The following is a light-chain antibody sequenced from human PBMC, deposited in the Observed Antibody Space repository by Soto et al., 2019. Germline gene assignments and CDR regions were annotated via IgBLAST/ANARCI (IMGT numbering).Light chain of an antibody. J-gene: IGKJ1*01. CDR2: GAS. CDR1: QSVTSSY. CDR3: QQYGSSPQS. V-gene: IGKV3-20*01. Sequence: EIVLTQSPGTLSLSPGERATLSCRASQSVTSSYLSWYQQKPGQPPRLLVYGASSRATVIPDRFSGGGSGTDCTLTISRLEPEDFAVYYCQQYGSSPQSFGQGTKVEIK.